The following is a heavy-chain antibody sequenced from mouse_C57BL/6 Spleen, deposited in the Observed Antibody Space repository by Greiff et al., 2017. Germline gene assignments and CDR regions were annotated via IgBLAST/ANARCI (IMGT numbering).Heavy chain of an antibody. CDR1: GYTFTSYW. D-gene: IGHD2-2*01. CDR2: IHPNSGST. J-gene: IGHJ4*01. V-gene: IGHV1-64*01. Sequence: QVQLQQPGAELVKPGASVKLSCKASGYTFTSYWMHWVKQRPGQGLEWIGMIHPNSGSTNYNEKFKSKATLTVDKSSSTAYMQLSGLTSEDSAVYYCARRGVTAAMDYWGQGTSVTVSS. CDR3: ARRGVTAAMDY.